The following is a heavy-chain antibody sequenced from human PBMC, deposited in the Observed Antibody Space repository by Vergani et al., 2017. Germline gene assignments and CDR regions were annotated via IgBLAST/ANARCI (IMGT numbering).Heavy chain of an antibody. CDR1: GYTFTGYY. Sequence: QVQLVQSGAEVKKPGASVKVSCKASGYTFTGYYMHWVRQAPGQGLEWMGWINPISGGTNYAQKFKGRVNMTRDTSISTAYMELSRLRSDETAVYYCARDKETLYGDYVVWGGAFDIWGQGTMVTVSS. CDR3: ARDKETLYGDYVVWGGAFDI. CDR2: INPISGGT. J-gene: IGHJ3*02. D-gene: IGHD4-17*01. V-gene: IGHV1-2*02.